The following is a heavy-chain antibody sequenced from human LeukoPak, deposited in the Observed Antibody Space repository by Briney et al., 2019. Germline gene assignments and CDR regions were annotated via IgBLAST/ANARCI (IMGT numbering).Heavy chain of an antibody. Sequence: SETLSLTCTVSGGSISSYYWSWIRQPAGKGLEWIGRTYTSGSTNYNPSLKSRVTMSVDTSKNQFSLKLSSVTAADTAVYYCAREYYYDSSGYYSIHAFDIWGQGTMVTVSS. CDR3: AREYYYDSSGYYSIHAFDI. CDR1: GGSISSYY. D-gene: IGHD3-22*01. J-gene: IGHJ3*02. V-gene: IGHV4-4*07. CDR2: TYTSGST.